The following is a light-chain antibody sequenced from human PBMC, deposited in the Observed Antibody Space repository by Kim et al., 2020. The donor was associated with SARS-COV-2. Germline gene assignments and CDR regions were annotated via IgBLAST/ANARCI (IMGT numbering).Light chain of an antibody. CDR1: QSVLYSANNKNY. CDR3: QQYYSTPLT. V-gene: IGKV4-1*01. Sequence: ATINCKSSQSVLYSANNKNYLAWYQQKPGQPPKLLIYWASTRESGVPDRFSGSGSGTDFTLTISSLQAEDVAVYYCQQYYSTPLTFGGGTKVDIK. CDR2: WAS. J-gene: IGKJ4*01.